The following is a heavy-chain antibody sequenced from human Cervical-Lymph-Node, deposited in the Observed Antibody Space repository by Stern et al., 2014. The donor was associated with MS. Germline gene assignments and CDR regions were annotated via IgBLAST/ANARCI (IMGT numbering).Heavy chain of an antibody. V-gene: IGHV4-61*01. CDR3: ARGAGLTY. D-gene: IGHD4/OR15-4a*01. J-gene: IGHJ4*02. Sequence: QVQLVESGPGLVKPSETLSLTCTVSGGFLSSGSYYWSWVRQPPGKGLEWIGYIYYTGTTNYNPSLKSRVAMSVDTSKNQFSLKLTSVTTADTAVYYCARGAGLTYWGQGSLVTVSS. CDR2: IYYTGTT. CDR1: GGFLSSGSYY.